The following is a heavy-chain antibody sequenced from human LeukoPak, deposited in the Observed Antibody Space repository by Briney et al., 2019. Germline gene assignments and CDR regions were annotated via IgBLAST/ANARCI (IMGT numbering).Heavy chain of an antibody. CDR2: IRYDGSNK. CDR1: GFTFSSYG. V-gene: IGHV3-30*02. J-gene: IGHJ1*01. D-gene: IGHD5-24*01. Sequence: PGGSLRLSCAASGFTFSSYGMHWVRQAPGKGLEWVAFIRYDGSNKYYADSVKGRFTISRDNSKNTLYLQMNSLRAEDTAVYYCAKEGDWMRDGYNKGYFQHWGQGTLGTVSS. CDR3: AKEGDWMRDGYNKGYFQH.